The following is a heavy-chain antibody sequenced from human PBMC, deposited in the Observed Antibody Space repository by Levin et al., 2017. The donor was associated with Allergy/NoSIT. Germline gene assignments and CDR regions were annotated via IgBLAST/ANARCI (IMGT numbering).Heavy chain of an antibody. CDR1: GFTFSSYS. CDR2: ISSSSSYI. Sequence: PGGSLRLSCAASGFTFSSYSMNWVRQAPGKGLEWVSSISSSSSYIYYADSVKGRFTISRDNAKNSLYLQMNSLRAEDTAVYYCARAPDYDFWSGYYYYYMDVWGKGTTVTVSS. J-gene: IGHJ6*03. CDR3: ARAPDYDFWSGYYYYYMDV. D-gene: IGHD3-3*01. V-gene: IGHV3-21*01.